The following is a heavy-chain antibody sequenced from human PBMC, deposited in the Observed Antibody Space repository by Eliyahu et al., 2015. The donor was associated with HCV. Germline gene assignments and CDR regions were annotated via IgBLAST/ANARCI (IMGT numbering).Heavy chain of an antibody. J-gene: IGHJ3*02. V-gene: IGHV4-59*01. CDR1: GGSXSNSD. Sequence: QVQLQESGPGLVKPSETLSLTCSVSGGSXSNSDWNWIRQPPGKGLEWIGEWNGDINGRGIIAYNPSLKNRVTMSLDASKNFFSLKLRSVTATDTAVYYCARERAEGSGLAFDIWGQGMMVTVSS. CDR2: INGRGII. CDR3: ARERAEGSGLAFDI. D-gene: IGHD3-10*01.